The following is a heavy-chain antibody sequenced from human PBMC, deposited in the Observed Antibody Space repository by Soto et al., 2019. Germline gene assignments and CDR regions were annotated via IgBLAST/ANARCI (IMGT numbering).Heavy chain of an antibody. CDR1: GYTFTSYY. CDR3: ARAGASRDGYKRGSSAYFDY. CDR2: INPSGGGT. V-gene: IGHV1-46*01. D-gene: IGHD3-16*01. J-gene: IGHJ4*02. Sequence: VSCKASGYTFTSYYMHWVRQAPGQGLEWMGIINPSGGGTSYAQKFQGRVTMTRDTSTSTVYMELSSLRSEDTAVYYCARAGASRDGYKRGSSAYFDYWGQGTLVTVSS.